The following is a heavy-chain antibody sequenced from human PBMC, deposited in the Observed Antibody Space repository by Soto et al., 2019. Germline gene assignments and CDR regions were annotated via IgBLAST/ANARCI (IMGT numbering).Heavy chain of an antibody. CDR3: ARELSTIIRAYN. J-gene: IGHJ4*02. CDR2: ISPYDHSF. CDR1: GFTFTSHN. Sequence: EVQLVESGGGLVKPGGSLRLSCAAYGFTFTSHNIYWFRQAPGKGLEWVSSISPYDHSFYYADSVKGRFTVSKDNAKSSVFLQMDSLRAEDTAIYYFARELSTIIRAYNWGQGTLVTVSS. V-gene: IGHV3-21*02. D-gene: IGHD3-10*01.